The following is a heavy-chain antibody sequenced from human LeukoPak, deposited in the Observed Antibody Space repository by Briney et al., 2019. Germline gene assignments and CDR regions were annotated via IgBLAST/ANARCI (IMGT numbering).Heavy chain of an antibody. CDR2: IYSGGST. D-gene: IGHD6-13*01. CDR1: GFTVSSNN. Sequence: GGSLRLSCAASGFTVSSNNMSWVRQAPGKGLEWVSVIYSGGSTYYADSVKGRFTISRDNSKNTLYLQMNSLRAEDTAVYYCARVGAAARAIDYWGQGTLVTVSS. J-gene: IGHJ4*02. CDR3: ARVGAAARAIDY. V-gene: IGHV3-53*01.